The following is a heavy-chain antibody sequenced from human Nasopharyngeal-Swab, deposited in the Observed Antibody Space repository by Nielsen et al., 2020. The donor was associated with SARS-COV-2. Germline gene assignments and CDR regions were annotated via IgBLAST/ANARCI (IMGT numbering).Heavy chain of an antibody. CDR2: MNPNSGNT. V-gene: IGHV1-8*01. Sequence: ASVKVSCKVSGYTLTELSMHWVRQATGQGLEWMGWMNPNSGNTGYAQKFQGRVTMTRNTSISTAYMELSSLRSEDTAVYYCARGLGYSSSWGLDYWGQGTLVTVSS. CDR3: ARGLGYSSSWGLDY. CDR1: GYTLTELS. D-gene: IGHD6-13*01. J-gene: IGHJ4*02.